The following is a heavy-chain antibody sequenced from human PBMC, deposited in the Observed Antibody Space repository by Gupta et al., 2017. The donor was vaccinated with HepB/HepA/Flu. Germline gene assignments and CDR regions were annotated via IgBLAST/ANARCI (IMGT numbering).Heavy chain of an antibody. V-gene: IGHV3-21*01. Sequence: EVQLVESGGGLVKPGGSLRLSCAASGFTFSSYSMNWVRQAPGKGLELVAAISSSSSYIYYADSVKGRVTISRDNAKNSLERQMTSLRAEDTAVYDCARTKITVPEDYYYYGMDVGGQGTTVTVSS. CDR3: ARTKITVPEDYYYYGMDV. D-gene: IGHD1-14*01. CDR1: GFTFSSYS. CDR2: ISSSSSYI. J-gene: IGHJ6*02.